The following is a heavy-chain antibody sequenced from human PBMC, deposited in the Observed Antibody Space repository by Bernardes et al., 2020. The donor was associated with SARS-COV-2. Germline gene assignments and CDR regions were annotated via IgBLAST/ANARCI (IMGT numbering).Heavy chain of an antibody. CDR2: IYSGGST. Sequence: GGSLRLSCAASGSAVTGSYMSWVRQAPGQGLEWVSVIYSGGSTYYADSVKGRFTISRDNSKNTLYLHMSNLRAEDTAVYYCAREVLVYYGMDVWGKGSTVTVSS. D-gene: IGHD6-6*01. V-gene: IGHV3-53*01. J-gene: IGHJ6*04. CDR3: AREVLVYYGMDV. CDR1: GSAVTGSY.